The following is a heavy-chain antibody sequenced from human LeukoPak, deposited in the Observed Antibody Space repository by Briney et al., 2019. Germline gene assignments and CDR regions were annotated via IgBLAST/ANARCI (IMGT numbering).Heavy chain of an antibody. V-gene: IGHV4-59*01. CDR1: GGSISSYY. CDR2: IYYSGST. D-gene: IGHD3-10*01. Sequence: SETLSLTCTVSGGSISSYYWSWIRQPPGKGLEWIGYIYYSGSTNYNPSLKSRVTISVDTSKNQFSLKLSSVTAADTAVYYCARDRGGRYNWFDPWGQGTLVTVSS. J-gene: IGHJ5*02. CDR3: ARDRGGRYNWFDP.